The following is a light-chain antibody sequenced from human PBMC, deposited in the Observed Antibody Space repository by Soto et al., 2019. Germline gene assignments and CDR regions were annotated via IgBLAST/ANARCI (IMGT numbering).Light chain of an antibody. CDR2: GAS. V-gene: IGKV1-39*01. CDR3: QQSFSTPRFT. CDR1: ESIRSY. Sequence: DIQMTQSPSSLSASVGDRVTITCRASESIRSYLNWYQQKPGKAPKPLIYGASTLQSGVPSRFSGSGSGTDFTLTISSLQPEDFATYYCQQSFSTPRFTFGPGTRVDI. J-gene: IGKJ3*01.